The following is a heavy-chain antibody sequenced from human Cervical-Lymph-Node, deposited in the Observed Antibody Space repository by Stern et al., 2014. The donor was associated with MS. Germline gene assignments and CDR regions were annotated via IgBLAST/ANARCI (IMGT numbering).Heavy chain of an antibody. CDR3: ARDPPYFDY. CDR1: GFTFSRYW. CDR2: INQNGSET. J-gene: IGHJ4*02. V-gene: IGHV3-7*01. Sequence: EVQLVESGGGLVQPGGSRRLSCAASGFTFSRYWMSWVRQAPGKGLEWVANINQNGSETYSVDSVKGRFTISRDNSKNSLFLQMNSLRGDDTAVYYCARDPPYFDYWAQGTLVTVSS.